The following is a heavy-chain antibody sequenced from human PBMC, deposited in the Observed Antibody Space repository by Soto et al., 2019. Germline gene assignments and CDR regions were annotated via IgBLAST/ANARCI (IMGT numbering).Heavy chain of an antibody. CDR2: MNPKSGGT. J-gene: IGHJ4*02. V-gene: IGHV1-8*01. CDR1: GYTFTSYD. Sequence: QVQLVQSGAEVKSPGASVKVSCKASGYTFTSYDINWVRQATGQGFEWMGWMNPKSGGTRYIQKFQGRVTMTRDTFISTAYMELRSLTSEDTAVYYCARGPTGMLDYWGQGTLVTVSS. CDR3: ARGPTGMLDY.